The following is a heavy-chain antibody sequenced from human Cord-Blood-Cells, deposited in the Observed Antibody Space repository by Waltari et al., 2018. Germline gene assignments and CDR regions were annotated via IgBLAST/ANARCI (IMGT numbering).Heavy chain of an antibody. CDR2: IYYSGST. Sequence: QVQLQESVPGLVKPSETLSLPCTVPGGSISSYYCYWIRQPPGKGLEWIGYIYYSGSTNYNPSLKSRVTISVDTSKNQFSLKLSSVTAADTAVYYCARNWGSDPYDYWGQGTLVTVSS. CDR3: ARNWGSDPYDY. J-gene: IGHJ4*02. D-gene: IGHD7-27*01. CDR1: GGSISSYY. V-gene: IGHV4-59*01.